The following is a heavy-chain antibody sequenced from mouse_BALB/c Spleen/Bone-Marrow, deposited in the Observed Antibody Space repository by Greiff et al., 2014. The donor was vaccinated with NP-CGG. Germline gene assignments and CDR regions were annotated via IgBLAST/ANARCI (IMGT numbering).Heavy chain of an antibody. CDR1: GFDFSRYW. CDR3: ARCGYYSRFAY. Sequence: VQLQQSGGGLVQPGGSLKLSCAASGFDFSRYWMSWVRQAPGKGLEWIREINPDSSTINYRPSLKDKFIISRDNAKNTLYLQMSKVRSEDTALYYCARCGYYSRFAYWGQGTLVTVSA. D-gene: IGHD2-3*01. J-gene: IGHJ3*01. V-gene: IGHV4-1*02. CDR2: INPDSSTI.